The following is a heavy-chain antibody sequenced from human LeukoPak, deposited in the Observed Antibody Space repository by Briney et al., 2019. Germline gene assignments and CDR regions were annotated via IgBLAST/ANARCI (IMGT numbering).Heavy chain of an antibody. V-gene: IGHV3-7*01. CDR1: GFTLSSYW. CDR3: ARSGAGSEY. D-gene: IGHD1-14*01. Sequence: GGSLRLSCAGSGFTLSSYWMSWVRQAPGKGLEWVANMKPDGSEKYYVDSVKGRCTISRDNAKNSLYLQMNSLRAEDTAVYYCARSGAGSEYWGQGTLVTVSS. CDR2: MKPDGSEK. J-gene: IGHJ4*02.